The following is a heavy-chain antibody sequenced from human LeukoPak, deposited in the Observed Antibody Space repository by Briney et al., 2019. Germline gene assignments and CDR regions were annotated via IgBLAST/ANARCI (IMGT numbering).Heavy chain of an antibody. CDR3: AMTSYYYDSSGYRTSNSFDY. Sequence: SETLSLTCTVSGGSISSYYWSWIRQPPGKGLEWIGYIYYSGSTNYNPSLKSRVTISVDTSKNQFSLKLSSVTAADTAVYCCAMTSYYYDSSGYRTSNSFDYWGQGTLVTVSS. V-gene: IGHV4-59*01. J-gene: IGHJ4*02. D-gene: IGHD3-22*01. CDR2: IYYSGST. CDR1: GGSISSYY.